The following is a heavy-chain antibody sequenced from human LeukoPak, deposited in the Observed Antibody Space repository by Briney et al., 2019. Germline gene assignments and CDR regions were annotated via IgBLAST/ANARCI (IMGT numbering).Heavy chain of an antibody. CDR2: IYSGGST. CDR1: GFSVSSNY. D-gene: IGHD6-19*01. V-gene: IGHV3-53*01. J-gene: IGHJ4*02. CDR3: ARDLGITVSGTGYFDY. Sequence: GGSLRLSCAASGFSVSSNYMSWVRQAPGKGLEWVSVIYSGGSTYYADSVKGRFTISRDNSKNTVYLQMNSLRAEDTAVYYCARDLGITVSGTGYFDYWGQGTLVTVSS.